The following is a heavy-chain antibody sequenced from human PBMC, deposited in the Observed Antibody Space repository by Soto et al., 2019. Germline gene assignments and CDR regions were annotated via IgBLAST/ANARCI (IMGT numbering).Heavy chain of an antibody. CDR1: GGSISSYY. CDR2: IYYSGST. V-gene: IGHV4-59*01. D-gene: IGHD2-15*01. Sequence: QVQLQESGPGLVKPSETLSLTCTVSGGSISSYYWSWIRQPPGKGLEWIGYIYYSGSTNYNPSLKSRVTISVDTSKSQFSLKLSSVTAADTAVYYCAREDPLHCSGGSCYSGALDYWGQGTLVTVSS. CDR3: AREDPLHCSGGSCYSGALDY. J-gene: IGHJ4*02.